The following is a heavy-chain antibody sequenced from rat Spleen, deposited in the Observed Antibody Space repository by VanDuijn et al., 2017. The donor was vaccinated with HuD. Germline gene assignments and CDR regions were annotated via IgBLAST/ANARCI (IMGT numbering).Heavy chain of an antibody. D-gene: IGHD1-1*01. V-gene: IGHV2S30*01. CDR2: MKYDGDT. CDR1: GFSLMDYS. CDR3: TTFYYGYTAFDY. Sequence: QVQLKESGPGLVQPSQTLSLTCTVSGFSLMDYSVHWVRQPPGKGLEWMGRMKYDGDTYYNSALKSRLSISRDTSKSQVFLKMNSLQTEDTAIYFCTTFYYGYTAFDYWGQGVMVTVSS. J-gene: IGHJ2*01.